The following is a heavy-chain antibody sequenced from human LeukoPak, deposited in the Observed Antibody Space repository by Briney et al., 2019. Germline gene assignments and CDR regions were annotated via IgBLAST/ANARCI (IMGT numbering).Heavy chain of an antibody. D-gene: IGHD2-15*01. Sequence: SETLSLTCAVYGGSFSGYYWSWIRQPPGKGLEWIGEINHSGSTNYNPSLKSRVTISVDTSKNQFSLKLSSVTAADTAVYYCARGGSTLDCSGGSCVGPPSIWFGPWGQGTLVTVSS. CDR3: ARGGSTLDCSGGSCVGPPSIWFGP. CDR2: INHSGST. J-gene: IGHJ5*02. V-gene: IGHV4-34*01. CDR1: GGSFSGYY.